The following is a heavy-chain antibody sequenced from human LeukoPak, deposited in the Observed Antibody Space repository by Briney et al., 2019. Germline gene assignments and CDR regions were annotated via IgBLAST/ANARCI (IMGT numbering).Heavy chain of an antibody. Sequence: GGSLRLSCAASGFTFSSFAMTWVRQAPGKGLEWVSGFDGNGPNTYYADSVKGRFTISRDNSKNTLYLQMNSLTDDDAAVYYCAKKWGVGTTTLDYFDYWGQGTLVTVSS. J-gene: IGHJ4*02. D-gene: IGHD1-26*01. V-gene: IGHV3-23*01. CDR1: GFTFSSFA. CDR3: AKKWGVGTTTLDYFDY. CDR2: FDGNGPNT.